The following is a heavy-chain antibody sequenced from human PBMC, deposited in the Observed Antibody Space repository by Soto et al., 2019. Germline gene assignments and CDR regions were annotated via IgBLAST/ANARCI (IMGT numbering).Heavy chain of an antibody. D-gene: IGHD2-15*01. V-gene: IGHV3-23*01. CDR3: AKDNEYCSGGSCYSGNDY. CDR1: GFTFSSYA. Sequence: GGSLRLSCAASGFTFSSYAMSWVRQASGKGLEWVSAISGSGGSTYYADSVKGRFTISRDNSKNTLYLQMNSLRAEDTAVYYCAKDNEYCSGGSCYSGNDYWGQGTLVTVSS. J-gene: IGHJ4*02. CDR2: ISGSGGST.